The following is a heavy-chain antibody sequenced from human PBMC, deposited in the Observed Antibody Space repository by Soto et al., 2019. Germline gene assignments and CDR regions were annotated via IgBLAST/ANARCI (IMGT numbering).Heavy chain of an antibody. CDR3: ARDAPGAAPY. V-gene: IGHV4-31*03. D-gene: IGHD6-13*01. J-gene: IGHJ4*02. Sequence: QVQLQASVPGLVKPSQTLSLTCTVSGGPIINGDSYLNWIRQHPEKGLEWMGYINYRGTTNYNPALKSRILISIDTSKNQCSLRLTSVTAADTAVYYCARDAPGAAPYWGQGTLVTVSS. CDR2: INYRGTT. CDR1: GGPIINGDSY.